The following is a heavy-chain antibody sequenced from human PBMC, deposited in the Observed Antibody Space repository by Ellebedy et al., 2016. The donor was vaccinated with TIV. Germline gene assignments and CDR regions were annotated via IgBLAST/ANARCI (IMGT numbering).Heavy chain of an antibody. Sequence: GESLKISCEASGFRFSSYAMHWVRQAPGQGLDWVAGITHDGGSKYYRDSVKGRFTISRDNSRNTLYLQMNSLRSEDTAVFFCASGYSYSLFSGYSYPFETWGQGTLVTVSS. V-gene: IGHV3-30-3*01. CDR3: ASGYSYSLFSGYSYPFET. D-gene: IGHD3-22*01. CDR2: ITHDGGSK. CDR1: GFRFSSYA. J-gene: IGHJ5*02.